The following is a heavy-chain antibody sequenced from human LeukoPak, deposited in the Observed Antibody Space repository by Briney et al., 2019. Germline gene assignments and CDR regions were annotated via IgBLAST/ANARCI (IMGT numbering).Heavy chain of an antibody. CDR1: GDSISRSTYY. Sequence: SETLSLTCIVSGDSISRSTYYWAWIRQPPGKGLEWIGSVYYGRSPYFNPSLESRATISVDTSKNHFSLKMSSVTAADTAVYYCARSSGTGTFSYWGQGTLVTVSS. CDR3: ARSSGTGTFSY. CDR2: VYYGRSP. D-gene: IGHD6-25*01. V-gene: IGHV4-39*02. J-gene: IGHJ4*02.